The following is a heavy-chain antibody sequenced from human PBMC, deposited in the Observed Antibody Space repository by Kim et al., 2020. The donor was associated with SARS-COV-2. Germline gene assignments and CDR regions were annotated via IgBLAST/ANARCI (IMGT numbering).Heavy chain of an antibody. Sequence: ETLSLTCAVYGGSFSGYYWSWIRQPPGKGLEWIGEINHSGSTNYNPSLKSRVTISVDTSKNQFSLKLSSVTAADTAVYYCARGGSWYVGKYNWFDPWGQGTLVTVSS. J-gene: IGHJ5*02. D-gene: IGHD6-13*01. CDR1: GGSFSGYY. CDR3: ARGGSWYVGKYNWFDP. V-gene: IGHV4-34*01. CDR2: INHSGST.